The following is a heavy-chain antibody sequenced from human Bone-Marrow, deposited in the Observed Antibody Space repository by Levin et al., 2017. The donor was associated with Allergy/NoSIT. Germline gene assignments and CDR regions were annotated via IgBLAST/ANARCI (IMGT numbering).Heavy chain of an antibody. CDR1: GFTFSDYY. CDR3: SRYRLGYCSGGSCYSAYYYYGMDV. J-gene: IGHJ6*02. Sequence: GGSLRLSCAASGFTFSDYYTNWIRQAPGKGLEWVSFISTGDSTIYYADSVKGRFTISRDNAKSSLYLQMNSLRAEDTAVYYCSRYRLGYCSGGSCYSAYYYYGMDVWGQGTTVTVSS. CDR2: ISTGDSTI. V-gene: IGHV3-11*01. D-gene: IGHD2-15*01.